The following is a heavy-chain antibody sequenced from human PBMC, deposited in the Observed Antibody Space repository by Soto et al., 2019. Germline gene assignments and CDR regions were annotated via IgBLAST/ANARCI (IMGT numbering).Heavy chain of an antibody. J-gene: IGHJ4*02. CDR1: GRSFSGYY. CDR2: INHSGST. D-gene: IGHD2-8*02. CDR3: ARDKITGLFDY. Sequence: SETLSLTCAVYGRSFSGYYWTWIRQPPGTGLEWIGEINHSGSTNYNPSLKSRVTISVDTSENQFSLKLTSVTAADTAVYYCARDKITGLFDYWGQGTLVTVSS. V-gene: IGHV4-34*01.